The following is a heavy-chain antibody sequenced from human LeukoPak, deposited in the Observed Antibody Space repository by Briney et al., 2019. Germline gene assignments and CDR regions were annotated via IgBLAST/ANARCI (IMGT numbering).Heavy chain of an antibody. V-gene: IGHV4-59*01. D-gene: IGHD6-25*01. J-gene: IGHJ4*02. CDR2: IYYSGST. CDR1: GGSISSYY. CDR3: AKDESSRIAAANY. Sequence: SETLSLTCTVSGGSISSYYWSWIRQPPGKGLEWIGYIYYSGSTNYNPSLKSRVTISVDTSKNQFSLKLSSVTAADTAVYYCAKDESSRIAAANYWGQGTLVTVSS.